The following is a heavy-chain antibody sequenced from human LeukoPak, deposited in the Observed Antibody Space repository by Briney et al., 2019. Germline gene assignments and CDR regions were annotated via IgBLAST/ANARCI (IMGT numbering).Heavy chain of an antibody. CDR2: IYYSGST. J-gene: IGHJ5*02. CDR3: ARDEWWSSPFDP. CDR1: GGSISSYY. Sequence: SETLSLTCTVSGGSISSYYWSWIRQPPGKGLEWIGYIYYSGSTNYNPSLKSRVTISVDTSKNQFSLKLSSLTAADAAVYYCARDEWWSSPFDPWGQGTLVTVSS. D-gene: IGHD2-15*01. V-gene: IGHV4-59*12.